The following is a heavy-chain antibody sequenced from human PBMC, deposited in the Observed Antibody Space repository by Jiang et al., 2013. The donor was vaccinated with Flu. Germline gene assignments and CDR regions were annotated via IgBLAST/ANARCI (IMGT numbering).Heavy chain of an antibody. CDR1: GGSITSYP. CDR3: AKFLDGNSFDI. V-gene: IGHV4-59*01. J-gene: IGHJ3*02. CDR2: IYYSGNR. Sequence: GLLKPSETLSLTCTVSGGSITSYPWSWIRQPPGKGLEWIGYIYYSGNRKFNPSLKSRVTMSVDMSKSQFSLKLNSVTAADTAVYYCAKFLDGNSFDIWGQGTMLTVSS. D-gene: IGHD3/OR15-3a*01.